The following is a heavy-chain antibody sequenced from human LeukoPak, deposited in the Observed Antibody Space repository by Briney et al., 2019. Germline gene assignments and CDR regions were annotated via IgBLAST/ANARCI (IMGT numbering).Heavy chain of an antibody. CDR1: GFTFSTYN. V-gene: IGHV3-21*01. Sequence: GGSLRLPCAASGFTFSTYNMNWVRQAPGKGLEWVSSITRSSGNMYYADSVKGRFTISRDNAKNSLYLQMNSLRAEDTAVYYCARRGYTYGYDYWGQGTLVTVSS. J-gene: IGHJ4*02. CDR3: ARRGYTYGYDY. CDR2: ITRSSGNM. D-gene: IGHD5-18*01.